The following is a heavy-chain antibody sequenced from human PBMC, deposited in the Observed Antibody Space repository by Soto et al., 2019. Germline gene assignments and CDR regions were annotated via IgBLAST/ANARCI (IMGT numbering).Heavy chain of an antibody. Sequence: SETLSLTCIVCGESISSSSYYWGWIRQPPGKGLEWIGSIYYSGRTYYNPSFKSRVTISIDTSKNQFSLKLSSVTATDTAVYYCARQRTTVVTQAYFDHWGQGALVTVSS. CDR3: ARQRTTVVTQAYFDH. D-gene: IGHD2-21*02. J-gene: IGHJ4*02. CDR2: IYYSGRT. CDR1: GESISSSSYY. V-gene: IGHV4-39*01.